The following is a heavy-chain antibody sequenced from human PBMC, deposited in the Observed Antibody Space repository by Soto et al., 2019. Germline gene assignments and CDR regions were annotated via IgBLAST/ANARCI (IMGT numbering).Heavy chain of an antibody. Sequence: SETLSLTCIVCGESISSSSYYWGWIRQPPGKGLEWIGSIYYSGRTYYNPSFKSRVTISIDTSKNQFSLKLSSVTATDTAVYYCARQRTTVVTQAYFDHWGQGALVTVSS. CDR3: ARQRTTVVTQAYFDH. D-gene: IGHD2-21*02. J-gene: IGHJ4*02. CDR2: IYYSGRT. CDR1: GESISSSSYY. V-gene: IGHV4-39*01.